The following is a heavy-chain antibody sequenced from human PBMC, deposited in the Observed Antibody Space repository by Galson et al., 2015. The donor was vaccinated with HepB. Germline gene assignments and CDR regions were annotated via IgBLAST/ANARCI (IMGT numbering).Heavy chain of an antibody. D-gene: IGHD5-18*01. J-gene: IGHJ3*02. CDR2: IYPGDSDT. CDR1: GYSFTSYW. CDR3: ASLEGWGYSYGYPDAFDI. V-gene: IGHV5-51*01. Sequence: QSGAEVKKPGESLKISCKGSGYSFTSYWIGWVRQMPGKGLEWMGIIYPGDSDTRYSPSFQGQVTISADKSISTAYLQWSSLKASDTAMYYCASLEGWGYSYGYPDAFDIWGQGTMVTVSS.